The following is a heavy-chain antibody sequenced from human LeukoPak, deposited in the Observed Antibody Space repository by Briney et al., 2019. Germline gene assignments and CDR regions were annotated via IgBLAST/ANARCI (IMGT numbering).Heavy chain of an antibody. V-gene: IGHV4-39*01. J-gene: IGHJ4*02. CDR2: IYYSGST. Sequence: PSETLSLTCTVSGGSISSRTYYWAWIRQPPGQGLEWIGNIYYSGSTYYNPSLKSRLTMSVDTSKNQFSLKLRSVTAADTAVYHCASLRVPGDFDYWGQGTLVTVSS. CDR3: ASLRVPGDFDY. CDR1: GGSISSRTYY.